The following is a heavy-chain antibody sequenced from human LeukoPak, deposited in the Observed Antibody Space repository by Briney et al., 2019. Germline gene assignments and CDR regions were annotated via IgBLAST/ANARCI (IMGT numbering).Heavy chain of an antibody. CDR1: GFTFSSYW. CDR2: IKQDGSEK. V-gene: IGHV3-7*01. J-gene: IGHJ4*02. CDR3: ARGSYYYDSSGYCIFDY. D-gene: IGHD3-22*01. Sequence: GGSLRLSCAASGFTFSSYWMSWVRQPPGKGLEWVANIKQDGSEKYYVDSVKGRFTISRDNAKNSLYLQMNSLRAEDTAVYYCARGSYYYDSSGYCIFDYWGQGTLVTVSS.